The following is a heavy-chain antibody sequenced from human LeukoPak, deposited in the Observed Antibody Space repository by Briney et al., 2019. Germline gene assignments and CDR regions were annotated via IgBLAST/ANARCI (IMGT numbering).Heavy chain of an antibody. Sequence: PGGSLRLSCAASGFTFSSYSMNWVGQGPGKGLEWVSSISSSSSYIYYADSVKGRFTISRDNAKNSLYLQMNSLRAEDTAVYYCARSSPHCSSTSCYNDAFDIWGQGTMVTVSS. CDR1: GFTFSSYS. CDR3: ARSSPHCSSTSCYNDAFDI. D-gene: IGHD2-2*02. J-gene: IGHJ3*02. V-gene: IGHV3-21*01. CDR2: ISSSSSYI.